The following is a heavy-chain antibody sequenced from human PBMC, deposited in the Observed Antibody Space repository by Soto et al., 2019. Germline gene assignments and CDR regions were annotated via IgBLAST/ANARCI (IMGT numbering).Heavy chain of an antibody. CDR3: AHRLRFWSGYYKRAAFDI. Sequence: QITLKESGPTLVKPTQTLTLTCTFSGFSLSTSGVGVGWIRQPPGKALEWLVLIYWDDDKRYSPSLKSRLTITKDTSKNQVVLTMTNMDPVDTATYYCAHRLRFWSGYYKRAAFDIWGQGTMVTVSS. CDR1: GFSLSTSGVG. J-gene: IGHJ3*02. V-gene: IGHV2-5*02. CDR2: IYWDDDK. D-gene: IGHD3-3*01.